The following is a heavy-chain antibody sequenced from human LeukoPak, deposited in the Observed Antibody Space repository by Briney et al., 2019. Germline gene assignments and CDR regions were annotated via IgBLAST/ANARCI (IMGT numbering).Heavy chain of an antibody. V-gene: IGHV3-48*04. D-gene: IGHD2-15*01. Sequence: GGSLRLSCAASGFTFSSYGMHWVRQAPGKGLEWVSYISSSGSTIYYADSVKGRFTISRDNAKNSLYLQMNSLRAEDTAVYYCAKFSRAADSYWGQGTLVTVSS. CDR3: AKFSRAADSY. J-gene: IGHJ4*02. CDR1: GFTFSSYG. CDR2: ISSSGSTI.